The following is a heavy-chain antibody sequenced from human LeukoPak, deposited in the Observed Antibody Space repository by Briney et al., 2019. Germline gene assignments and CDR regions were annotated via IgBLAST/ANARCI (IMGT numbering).Heavy chain of an antibody. CDR2: IKQDGSEK. CDR3: ARAAIAAARIYYYMDV. Sequence: GGSLRLSCAASGFTFSSYWMSWVRQAPGKGLEWVANIKQDGSEKLYVDSVKGQFTISRDNAKNSLYLQMNSLRAEDTAVYYCARAAIAAARIYYYMDVWGKGTTVTVSS. J-gene: IGHJ6*03. V-gene: IGHV3-7*01. CDR1: GFTFSSYW. D-gene: IGHD6-13*01.